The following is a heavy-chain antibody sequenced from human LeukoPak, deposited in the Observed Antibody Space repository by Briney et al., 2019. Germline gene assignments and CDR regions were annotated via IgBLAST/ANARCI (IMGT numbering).Heavy chain of an antibody. CDR1: ASSINSYY. V-gene: IGHV4-59*01. J-gene: IGHJ5*02. Sequence: PSETLSLTCTVSASSINSYYWNWVRQPPGKGLEWIGYVYYSENIYYGPSLKSRVSISVDTSKKQFSLKMNSVTAADTAVYYCAKGLTTHRHWWFDPWGQGTLVTVSS. CDR3: AKGLTTHRHWWFDP. CDR2: VYYSENI. D-gene: IGHD4-11*01.